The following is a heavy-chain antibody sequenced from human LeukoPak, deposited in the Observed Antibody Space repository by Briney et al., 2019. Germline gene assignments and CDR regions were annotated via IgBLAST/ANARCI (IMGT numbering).Heavy chain of an antibody. V-gene: IGHV3-23*01. CDR2: ISGSGGST. CDR1: GFTFSSYA. CDR3: AKGSLYYYDSSGYHY. Sequence: GGSLRLSWAASGFTFSSYAMSWVRQAPGKGLEWVSAISGSGGSTYYADSVKGRLTISRDNSKNTLYLQMNSLRAEDTAVYYCAKGSLYYYDSSGYHYWGQGTLVTVSS. D-gene: IGHD3-22*01. J-gene: IGHJ4*02.